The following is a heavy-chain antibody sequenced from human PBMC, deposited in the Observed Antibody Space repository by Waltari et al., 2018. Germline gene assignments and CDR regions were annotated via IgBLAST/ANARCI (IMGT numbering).Heavy chain of an antibody. V-gene: IGHV3-53*01. CDR2: IYSGGRT. D-gene: IGHD6-6*01. Sequence: EVQLVESGGGLIQPGGSLRLSCAASGFNNNYTYMTWVRQAPGKGLEWVSVIYSGGRTDYPLSMKGRVTISRDTYKNLVFLEMKSLRAEDTAVYYCARGETAVLDYWGHGTLVTVSS. J-gene: IGHJ4*01. CDR1: GFNNNYTY. CDR3: ARGETAVLDY.